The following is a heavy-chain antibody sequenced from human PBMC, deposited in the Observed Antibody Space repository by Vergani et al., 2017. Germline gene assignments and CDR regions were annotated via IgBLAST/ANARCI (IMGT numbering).Heavy chain of an antibody. V-gene: IGHV4-4*03. J-gene: IGHJ4*02. CDR3: ATIGYRRWGYYFEY. D-gene: IGHD2-2*02. CDR1: GASISSNNC. CDR2: ICHTEDT. Sequence: QVQLQESGPGLVKPPGTLSLTCAVSGASISSNNCWTWVRQPPGKGLEWIGKICHTEDTKYSPSLKSRVTVSVDESRNLFSLRLNSVTAADTAVYYCATIGYRRWGYYFEYGDQGILVTVSS.